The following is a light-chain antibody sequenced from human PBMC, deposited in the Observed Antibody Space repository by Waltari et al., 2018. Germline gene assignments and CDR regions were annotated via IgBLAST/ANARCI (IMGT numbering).Light chain of an antibody. CDR3: HSRKGSDNQVV. CDR2: GKD. CDR1: SLRTSY. Sequence: SSELTQGPAVSVALGQTVKITCQGDSLRTSYASRCQVKPGQAPVLVLFGKDKRPSGIPDRISGYTSGTTSSLTITGAQAEDEADYYCHSRKGSDNQVVFGGGTKLTVL. J-gene: IGLJ3*02. V-gene: IGLV3-19*01.